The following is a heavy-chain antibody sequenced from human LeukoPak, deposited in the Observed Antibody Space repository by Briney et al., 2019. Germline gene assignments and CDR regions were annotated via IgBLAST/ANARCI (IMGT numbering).Heavy chain of an antibody. D-gene: IGHD3-10*01. Sequence: PGGSLRLSCAASGFTVSSNYMSWVRQAPGKGLEWVSVIYSGGSTYYADSVKGRFTISRDNSKNTLYLQMNSLRAEDTAVYYCAREGGLLWFGELPRTFYYMDVWGKGTTVTISS. CDR1: GFTVSSNY. V-gene: IGHV3-66*01. CDR3: AREGGLLWFGELPRTFYYMDV. J-gene: IGHJ6*03. CDR2: IYSGGST.